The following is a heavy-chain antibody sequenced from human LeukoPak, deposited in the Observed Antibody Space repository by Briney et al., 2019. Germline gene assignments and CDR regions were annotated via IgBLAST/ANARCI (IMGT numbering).Heavy chain of an antibody. CDR3: ARVAAGTTFMDNWFDP. CDR2: LIPMFGTT. Sequence: SVKVSCKTSGGTFRHYAIGWVRQAPGHGLEWMGGLIPMFGTTNYAQQFQGRVTITADESTTTSYMELSRLRFEDTAVYFCARVAAGTTFMDNWFDPWGQGTLVTVSP. V-gene: IGHV1-69*13. CDR1: GGTFRHYA. J-gene: IGHJ5*02. D-gene: IGHD1-7*01.